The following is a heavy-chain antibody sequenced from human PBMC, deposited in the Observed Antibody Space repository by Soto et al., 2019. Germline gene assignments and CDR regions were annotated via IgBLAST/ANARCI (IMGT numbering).Heavy chain of an antibody. Sequence: GASVKVSCKASGYTFTYRYLHWVRQAPGQALEWMGWITPFNGNTNYAQKFQDRVTITRDRSMSTAYMELSSLRSEDTAMYYCAWGAAAGPPDWFDPWGQGTLVTVSS. D-gene: IGHD6-13*01. CDR1: GYTFTYRY. CDR3: AWGAAAGPPDWFDP. CDR2: ITPFNGNT. V-gene: IGHV1-45*02. J-gene: IGHJ5*02.